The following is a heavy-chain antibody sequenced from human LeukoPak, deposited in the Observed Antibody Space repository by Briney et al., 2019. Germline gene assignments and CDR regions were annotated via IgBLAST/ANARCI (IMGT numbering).Heavy chain of an antibody. D-gene: IGHD2-2*01. Sequence: ASVKVSCKASGYTFTSYYMHWARQAPGQGLEWMGIINPSGGSTSYAQKFQGRVTMTRDMSTSTVYMELSSLRSEDTAVYYCARDLGYCSSTSCNPDYWGQGTLVTVSS. J-gene: IGHJ4*02. CDR1: GYTFTSYY. CDR3: ARDLGYCSSTSCNPDY. CDR2: INPSGGST. V-gene: IGHV1-46*01.